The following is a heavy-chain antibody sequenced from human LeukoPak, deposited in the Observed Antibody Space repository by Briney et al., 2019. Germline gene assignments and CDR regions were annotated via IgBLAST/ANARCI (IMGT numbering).Heavy chain of an antibody. CDR3: ASSVGSGRPSVYNWFDP. CDR1: GGTFSSYA. CDR2: IISILGIA. D-gene: IGHD3-10*01. J-gene: IGHJ5*02. Sequence: ASVKVSCKASGGTFSSYAISWVRQAPGQGLEWMGRIISILGIANYAQKFQGRVTITADKSTSTAYMELSSLRSEDTAVYYCASSVGSGRPSVYNWFDPSGQGTLVTVSS. V-gene: IGHV1-69*04.